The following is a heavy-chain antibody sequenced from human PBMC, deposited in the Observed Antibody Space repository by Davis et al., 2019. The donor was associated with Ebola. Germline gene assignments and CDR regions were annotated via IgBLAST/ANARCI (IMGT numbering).Heavy chain of an antibody. J-gene: IGHJ6*02. Sequence: AASVKVSCKASGGTFSSYAISWVRQAPGQGLEWMGGIIPIFGTASYAQKFQGRVTMTRDTSTSTVYMELSSLRSEDTAVYYCAREPSWYSSSWSDYYYYYGMDVWGQGTTVTVSS. D-gene: IGHD6-13*01. CDR2: IIPIFGTA. CDR3: AREPSWYSSSWSDYYYYYGMDV. V-gene: IGHV1-69*05. CDR1: GGTFSSYA.